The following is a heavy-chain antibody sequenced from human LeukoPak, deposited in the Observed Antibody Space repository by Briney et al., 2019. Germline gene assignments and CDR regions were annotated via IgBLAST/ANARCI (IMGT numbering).Heavy chain of an antibody. Sequence: AGGSLRLSCAASGFTFSSYAMHWVRQAPGKGLEWVAVISYDGSNKYYADSVKGRFTISRDNSKNTLYLQMNSLRAEDTAVYYCARTPGVNYYDSSGSYYFDYWGQGTLVTVSS. CDR2: ISYDGSNK. V-gene: IGHV3-30-3*01. D-gene: IGHD3-22*01. CDR3: ARTPGVNYYDSSGSYYFDY. CDR1: GFTFSSYA. J-gene: IGHJ4*02.